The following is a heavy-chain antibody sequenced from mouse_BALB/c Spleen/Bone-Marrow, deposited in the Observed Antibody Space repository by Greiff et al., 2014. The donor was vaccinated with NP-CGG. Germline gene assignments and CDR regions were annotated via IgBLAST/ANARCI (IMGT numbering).Heavy chain of an antibody. CDR2: IWGGGST. V-gene: IGHV2-6-5*01. CDR3: ARHTLRYYAMDY. J-gene: IGHJ4*01. D-gene: IGHD1-1*01. Sequence: VMLVESGPGLVAPSQSLSITCTVSGFSLTDYGVSWIRQPPGKGLEWLGVIWGGGSTYYNSSLKSRLSISKDNSKSQVFLKMNNLQTDDTAMYFCARHTLRYYAMDYWGPGPSVTVAA. CDR1: GFSLTDYG.